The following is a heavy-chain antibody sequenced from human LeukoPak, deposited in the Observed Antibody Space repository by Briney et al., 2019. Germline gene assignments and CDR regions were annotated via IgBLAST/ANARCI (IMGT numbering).Heavy chain of an antibody. Sequence: HGESLKISCKGSGYSFTSYWIAWVRQMPGKGLEWMGIIYPGDSDTRYSPSFQGQVTISADKSISTAYLQWSSLKASDTAMYYCAKSSAGGLGSSTSCFDYWGQGTLVTVSS. CDR1: GYSFTSYW. CDR3: AKSSAGGLGSSTSCFDY. CDR2: IYPGDSDT. D-gene: IGHD2-2*01. J-gene: IGHJ4*02. V-gene: IGHV5-51*01.